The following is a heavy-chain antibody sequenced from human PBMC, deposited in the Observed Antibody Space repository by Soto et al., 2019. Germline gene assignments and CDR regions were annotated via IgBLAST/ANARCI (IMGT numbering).Heavy chain of an antibody. J-gene: IGHJ6*03. CDR3: ARKMVRGVPLVGRGYYHYMDV. V-gene: IGHV3-64*01. Sequence: GGSLRLSCAASGFTFSSYAMHWVRQAPGKGLEYVSAISSNGGSTYYANSVKGRFTISRDNSKNTLYLQMGSLRAEDMAVYYCARKMVRGVPLVGRGYYHYMDVWGKGTTVTVSS. CDR1: GFTFSSYA. D-gene: IGHD3-10*01. CDR2: ISSNGGST.